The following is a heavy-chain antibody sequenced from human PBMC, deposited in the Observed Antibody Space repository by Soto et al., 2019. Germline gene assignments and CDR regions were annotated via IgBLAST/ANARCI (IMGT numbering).Heavy chain of an antibody. D-gene: IGHD3-22*01. Sequence: ASVKVSCKASGYTFTSYGISWVRQAPGQGLEWMGWISAYNGNTNYAQKLQGRVTMTTDTSTSTAYMELRSLRSGDTAVYYCARDRNALYDSSGYYVSAFDIWGQGTMVTVSS. J-gene: IGHJ3*02. CDR3: ARDRNALYDSSGYYVSAFDI. V-gene: IGHV1-18*01. CDR2: ISAYNGNT. CDR1: GYTFTSYG.